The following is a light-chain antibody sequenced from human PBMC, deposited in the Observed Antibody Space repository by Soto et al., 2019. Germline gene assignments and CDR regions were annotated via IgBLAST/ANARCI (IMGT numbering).Light chain of an antibody. Sequence: EIVMTRSPATLSVSPGEGATLSCRASQSVSSKLAWYQQKPGQAPRLLIYGASTRATGIPARFSGSGSGTEFTLIISSLQSEDSAVYYCQQYNSWLWKFGQGTKVDIK. CDR1: QSVSSK. J-gene: IGKJ1*01. CDR2: GAS. CDR3: QQYNSWLWK. V-gene: IGKV3-15*01.